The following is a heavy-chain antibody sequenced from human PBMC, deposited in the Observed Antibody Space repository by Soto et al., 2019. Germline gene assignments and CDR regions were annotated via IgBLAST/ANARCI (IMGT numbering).Heavy chain of an antibody. Sequence: QVQLQESGPGLVKPSETLSLTCTVSGGSVSSGSYYWSWIRQPPGKGLEWIGYIYYSGSTNYNPSLKSRVTRSVDTSKNQFSLKLSSVTAADTAVYYCARVRKGRGRGDGFDCWGQGTLVTVSS. J-gene: IGHJ4*02. CDR1: GGSVSSGSYY. CDR3: ARVRKGRGRGDGFDC. CDR2: IYYSGST. D-gene: IGHD3-10*01. V-gene: IGHV4-61*01.